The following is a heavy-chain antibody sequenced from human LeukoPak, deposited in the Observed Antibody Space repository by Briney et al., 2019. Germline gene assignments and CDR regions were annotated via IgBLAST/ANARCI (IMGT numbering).Heavy chain of an antibody. CDR1: GFTFDDYG. Sequence: PGGSLRLPCAASGFTFDDYGMSWVRQAPGKGLEWVSGINWNGGSTGYADSVKGRFTISRDNAKNSLYLQMNSLRAEDTALYHCAREHYYGSGYNWFDPWGQGTLVTVSS. V-gene: IGHV3-20*01. J-gene: IGHJ5*02. CDR2: INWNGGST. CDR3: AREHYYGSGYNWFDP. D-gene: IGHD3-10*01.